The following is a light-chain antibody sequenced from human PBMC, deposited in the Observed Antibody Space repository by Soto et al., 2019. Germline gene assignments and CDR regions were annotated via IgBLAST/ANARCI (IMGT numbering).Light chain of an antibody. Sequence: MEQSPTSPSVSPGDRGPLSFRASPNVARQVAWDQQKPGQGPRLLIHGASTRAVGVPARFSGSGSGTDFTLTISSLQSEDFAVYYCQQYHNWPPQYTFGQGTKLQIK. CDR2: GAS. J-gene: IGKJ2*01. CDR3: QQYHNWPPQYT. CDR1: PNVARQ. V-gene: IGKV3-15*01.